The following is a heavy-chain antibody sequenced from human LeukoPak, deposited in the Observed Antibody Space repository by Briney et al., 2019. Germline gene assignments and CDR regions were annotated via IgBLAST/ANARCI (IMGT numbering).Heavy chain of an antibody. CDR3: APRSGYTNGDAFDI. CDR2: IIPIFGTA. J-gene: IGHJ3*02. CDR1: GGTFSRYA. Sequence: APVKVSCKASGGTFSRYAISWVRQAPGQGLEWMGGIIPIFGTANYAQKFQGRVTITADESTSTAYMELSSLRSEDTAVYYCAPRSGYTNGDAFDIWGQGTMVTVSS. V-gene: IGHV1-69*13. D-gene: IGHD5-18*01.